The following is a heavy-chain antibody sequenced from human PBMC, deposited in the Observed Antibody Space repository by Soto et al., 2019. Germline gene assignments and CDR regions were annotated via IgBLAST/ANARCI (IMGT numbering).Heavy chain of an antibody. J-gene: IGHJ6*02. V-gene: IGHV1-69*13. CDR1: GGTFSSYA. CDR2: IIPIFGTA. Sequence: AAVKVSCKASGGTFSSYAISWVRQAPGQGXEWIGGIIPIFGTANYAQKFQGRVTVTADESTSTAYMELSSLRSEDTAVYYCARDVVRLGRAKNYYFYGMDVWVQGTTVTVS. D-gene: IGHD7-27*01. CDR3: ARDVVRLGRAKNYYFYGMDV.